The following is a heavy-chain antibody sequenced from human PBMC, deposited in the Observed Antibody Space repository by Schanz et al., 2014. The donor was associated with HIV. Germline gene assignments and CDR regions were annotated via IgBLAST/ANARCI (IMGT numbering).Heavy chain of an antibody. D-gene: IGHD3-22*01. Sequence: VQLVQSGAEVKKPGASVKVSCKASGYTFTNYYMHWVRQAPGQGLEWMGIINPSDASTIYEQKFQGRVTMTRDTSTSTVYMELSSLRSEDTALYYCARDLRASSVASLDYWGQGTLVTVSS. V-gene: IGHV1-46*01. J-gene: IGHJ4*02. CDR3: ARDLRASSVASLDY. CDR2: INPSDAST. CDR1: GYTFTNYY.